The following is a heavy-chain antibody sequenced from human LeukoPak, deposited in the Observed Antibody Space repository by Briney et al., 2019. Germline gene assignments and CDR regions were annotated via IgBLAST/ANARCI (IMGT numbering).Heavy chain of an antibody. V-gene: IGHV4-34*01. D-gene: IGHD6-13*01. CDR3: ARGQSIAAAGTIWFDP. Sequence: SETLSLTCAGYGGSFSGYYWSWIRQPPGKGLEWIREINHSGSTNYNPSLKSRVTISVDTSKNQFSLKLSSVTAADTAVYYCARGQSIAAAGTIWFDPWGQGTLVTVSS. CDR1: GGSFSGYY. J-gene: IGHJ5*02. CDR2: INHSGST.